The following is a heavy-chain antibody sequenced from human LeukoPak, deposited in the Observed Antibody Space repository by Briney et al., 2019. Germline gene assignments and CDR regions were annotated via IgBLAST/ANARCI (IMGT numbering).Heavy chain of an antibody. V-gene: IGHV4-59*12. Sequence: SETLSLTCTVSGGSISSYYWSWIRQPPGKGLEWIRYIYYSGSTNYNPSLKSRVTISVDTSKNQFSLKLSSVTAADTAVYYCAREGLYDSSGYYYFDYWGQGTLVTVSS. CDR1: GGSISSYY. J-gene: IGHJ4*02. CDR2: IYYSGST. D-gene: IGHD3-22*01. CDR3: AREGLYDSSGYYYFDY.